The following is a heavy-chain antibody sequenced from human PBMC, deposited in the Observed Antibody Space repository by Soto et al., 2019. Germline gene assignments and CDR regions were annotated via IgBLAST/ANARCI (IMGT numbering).Heavy chain of an antibody. J-gene: IGHJ4*02. V-gene: IGHV5-51*01. CDR2: IYPGDSDT. Sequence: PGESLKISCKGSGYSFTSYWIGWVRQMPGKGPEWMGIIYPGDSDTRYSPSFQGQVTISADKSISTAYLQWSSLKASDTAMYYCARRSPGVDIIGGFYYFDYWGQGTLVTVSS. CDR3: ARRSPGVDIIGGFYYFDY. D-gene: IGHD5-12*01. CDR1: GYSFTSYW.